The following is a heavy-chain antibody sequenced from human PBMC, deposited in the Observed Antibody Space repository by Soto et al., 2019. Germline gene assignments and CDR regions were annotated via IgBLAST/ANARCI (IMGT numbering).Heavy chain of an antibody. V-gene: IGHV4-39*01. CDR1: GGSISSSDYY. Sequence: QLQLQESGPGLVKPSETLSLTCTVSGGSISSSDYYWGWIRQPPGKGLEWIGNVYYSGSASYNPSLKSRVTISVDTSKNQVSLKLSSVTAADTAAYICVSGYPWVGFDYWGQGTLVTVSS. J-gene: IGHJ4*02. CDR3: VSGYPWVGFDY. D-gene: IGHD5-18*01. CDR2: VYYSGSA.